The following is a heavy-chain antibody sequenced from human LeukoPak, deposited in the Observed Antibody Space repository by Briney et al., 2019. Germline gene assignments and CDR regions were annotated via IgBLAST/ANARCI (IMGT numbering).Heavy chain of an antibody. D-gene: IGHD3-16*02. CDR3: AGNPALYDYVWGSYLTDSYFDY. CDR2: ISAYNGNT. J-gene: IGHJ4*02. V-gene: IGHV1-18*01. Sequence: ASVKVSCKASGYTFTSYGISWVRQAPGQGLEWMGWISAYNGNTNYAQKLQGRVTMTTDTSTSTAYMELRSLRSDDTAVYYCAGNPALYDYVWGSYLTDSYFDYWGQGTLVTVSS. CDR1: GYTFTSYG.